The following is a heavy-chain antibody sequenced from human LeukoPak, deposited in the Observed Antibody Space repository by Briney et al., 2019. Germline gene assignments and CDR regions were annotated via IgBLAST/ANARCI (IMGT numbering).Heavy chain of an antibody. V-gene: IGHV3-7*01. CDR2: IKEDGSEK. J-gene: IGHJ4*02. Sequence: GGSLRLSCTDSRFTFSSFWMNWVRQAPGKGLEWVANIKEDGSEKYYVDSVKGRFSISRDNAKNTLYLQMNSLRAEDTAVYYCARGLSGYASSLGYWGQGTLVTVSA. CDR1: RFTFSSFW. D-gene: IGHD6-6*01. CDR3: ARGLSGYASSLGY.